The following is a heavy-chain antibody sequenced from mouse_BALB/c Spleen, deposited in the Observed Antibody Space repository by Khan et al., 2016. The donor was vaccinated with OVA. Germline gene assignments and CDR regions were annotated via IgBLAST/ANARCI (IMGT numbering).Heavy chain of an antibody. J-gene: IGHJ3*01. CDR2: ISPGSGDT. Sequence: QVQLQQSGAELARPGASVKLSCKASGYTFTDYYINWVKQRTGQGLEWIGEISPGSGDTYYNERFKGKATLTADKSYSTAYMQPSRLPSEASSVYFCARRNYFGYTFAYWGQGTLGTVSA. V-gene: IGHV1-77*01. D-gene: IGHD1-2*01. CDR1: GYTFTDYY. CDR3: ARRNYFGYTFAY.